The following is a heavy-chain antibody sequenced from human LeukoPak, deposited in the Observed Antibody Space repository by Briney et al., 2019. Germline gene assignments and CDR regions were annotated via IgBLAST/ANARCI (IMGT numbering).Heavy chain of an antibody. CDR2: ISAYNGNT. Sequence: ASVKLSCTASGYTFTSCGICWIRHPPGPGLGWMGWISAYNGNTNYAQKHQGRVTTTTDTITRTAYMEQRSLRSDDTAVYYGATAPPRMYSSGEFYYGMDVWGQGTTVTVSS. D-gene: IGHD6-25*01. J-gene: IGHJ6*02. CDR1: GYTFTSCG. V-gene: IGHV1-18*01. CDR3: ATAPPRMYSSGEFYYGMDV.